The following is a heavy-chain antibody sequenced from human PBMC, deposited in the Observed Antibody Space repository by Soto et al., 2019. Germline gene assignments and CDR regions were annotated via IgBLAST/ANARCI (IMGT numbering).Heavy chain of an antibody. CDR2: MSYSGTT. V-gene: IGHV4-61*01. D-gene: IGHD1-26*01. CDR3: ARHSGSFDVDS. Sequence: SETLSLTCPVSGGSVSSGSYYWSWIRQPPGKGLEWIAYMSYSGTTNYNPSLKSRVTMSLDTSKNQFSLKLTSVTASDTAVYFCARHSGSFDVDSWGQGTLVTVSS. CDR1: GGSVSSGSYY. J-gene: IGHJ4*02.